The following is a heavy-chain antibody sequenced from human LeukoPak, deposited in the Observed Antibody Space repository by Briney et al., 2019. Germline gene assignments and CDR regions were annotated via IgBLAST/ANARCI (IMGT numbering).Heavy chain of an antibody. D-gene: IGHD3-3*01. CDR2: IKQDGSGK. J-gene: IGHJ4*02. V-gene: IGHV3-7*03. CDR3: AREYYDFWSGYYRGDYFDY. CDR1: GFTFGDYA. Sequence: GGSLRLSCTASGFTFGDYAMSWIRQAPGKGLEWVANIKQDGSGKYYVDSVKGRFTISRDNAKNSLYLQMNSLRAEDTAVYYCAREYYDFWSGYYRGDYFDYWGQGTLVTVSS.